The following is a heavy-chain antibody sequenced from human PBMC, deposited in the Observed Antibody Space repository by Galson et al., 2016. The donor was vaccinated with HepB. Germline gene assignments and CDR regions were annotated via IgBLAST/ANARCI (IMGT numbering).Heavy chain of an antibody. V-gene: IGHV4-34*01. Sequence: ETLSLTCAVYGGSVSYYYCNWIRQPPGKGLEWIGEINHSGSTYYNPSLKSRVTMSVDTSNNQFSLKLTSVTAADTAVYYCARGTVPAGRGSLTFDPWGQGTLVTVSS. J-gene: IGHJ5*02. CDR3: ARGTVPAGRGSLTFDP. CDR2: INHSGST. D-gene: IGHD2-2*01. CDR1: GGSVSYYY.